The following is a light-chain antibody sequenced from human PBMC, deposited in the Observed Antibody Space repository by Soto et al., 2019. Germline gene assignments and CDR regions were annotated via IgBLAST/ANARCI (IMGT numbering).Light chain of an antibody. CDR2: STF. J-gene: IGKJ1*01. Sequence: EIVLTQSPGTLSLSPGERATLSCRASQSDSRRYLAWYQQKPGQAPRLLIHSTFRRDTGIPDRFSGSGSGTDFTLTISRLEPEDYAVYYCQLYGSSWTFDPGTKVEIK. CDR3: QLYGSSWT. V-gene: IGKV3-20*01. CDR1: QSDSRRY.